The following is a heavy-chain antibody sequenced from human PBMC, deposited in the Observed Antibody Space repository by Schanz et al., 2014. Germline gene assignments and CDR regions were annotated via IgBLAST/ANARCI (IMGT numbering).Heavy chain of an antibody. CDR3: ARKMKLGVYGGKGHDSLDI. Sequence: EVQLVESGGGVVQPGGSLRLSCAASGFTFSSHWMHWVRQDPGKGLVWVARINSVGSNTDYADSVTGRFTISRDNAKNTLYLQMNTLRAEDTAVYYCARKMKLGVYGGKGHDSLDIWGQGTMXTVSS. CDR1: GFTFSSHW. V-gene: IGHV3-74*02. J-gene: IGHJ3*02. D-gene: IGHD4-17*01. CDR2: INSVGSNT.